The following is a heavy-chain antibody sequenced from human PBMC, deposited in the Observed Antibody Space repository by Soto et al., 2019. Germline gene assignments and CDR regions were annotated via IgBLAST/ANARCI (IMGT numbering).Heavy chain of an antibody. V-gene: IGHV4-31*03. Sequence: SETLSLTCTVSGGSISSGGYYWSWIRQHPGKGLEWIGYIYYSGSTYYNPSLKSRVTISVDTSKNQFSLKLSSVTAADTAVYYCARGSPFEDIVLMVGNWFDPWGQGTLVTVS. J-gene: IGHJ5*02. D-gene: IGHD2-8*01. CDR1: GGSISSGGYY. CDR3: ARGSPFEDIVLMVGNWFDP. CDR2: IYYSGST.